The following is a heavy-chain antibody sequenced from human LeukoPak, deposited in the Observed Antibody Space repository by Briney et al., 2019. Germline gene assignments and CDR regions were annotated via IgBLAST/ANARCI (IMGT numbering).Heavy chain of an antibody. CDR3: ARDQVLYSSGWRGHYFDY. J-gene: IGHJ4*02. D-gene: IGHD6-19*01. V-gene: IGHV1-8*01. CDR1: GYTFTSYD. Sequence: ASVKVSCKASGYTFTSYDINWVRQATGQGLEWMGWMNPNSGNTGYAQKFQGRVTMTRNTSISTAYMELSSLRSEDTAVYYCARDQVLYSSGWRGHYFDYWGQGTLVTVSS. CDR2: MNPNSGNT.